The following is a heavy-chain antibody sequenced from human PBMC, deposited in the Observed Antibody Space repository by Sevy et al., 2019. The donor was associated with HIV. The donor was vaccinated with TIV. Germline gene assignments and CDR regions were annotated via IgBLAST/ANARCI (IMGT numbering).Heavy chain of an antibody. J-gene: IGHJ5*02. Sequence: SETLSLTCAVYGGSFSGYYWSWIRQPPGKGLEWIGEINHSGSTNYNPSLKSRVTISVDTSKNQFSLKLSSVTAADTAVYYCARGRCRLVGGSCQTPKTNWFDPWGQGTLVTVSS. CDR3: ARGRCRLVGGSCQTPKTNWFDP. CDR1: GGSFSGYY. V-gene: IGHV4-34*01. CDR2: INHSGST. D-gene: IGHD2-15*01.